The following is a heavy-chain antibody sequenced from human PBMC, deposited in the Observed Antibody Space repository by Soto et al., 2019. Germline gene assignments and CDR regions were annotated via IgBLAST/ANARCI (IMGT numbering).Heavy chain of an antibody. CDR2: ISWDGGST. V-gene: IGHV3-43*01. CDR1: GFTFDDDT. CDR3: AKASSSSWYLLDY. Sequence: GRAVRLSCSASGFTFDDDTMHWVRPAPGKGLEWVSLISWDGGSTYYADSVKGRFTISRDNSKNSLYLQMNSLRTEDTPLYYCAKASSSSWYLLDYWGQGTLVNVSS. J-gene: IGHJ4*02. D-gene: IGHD6-13*01.